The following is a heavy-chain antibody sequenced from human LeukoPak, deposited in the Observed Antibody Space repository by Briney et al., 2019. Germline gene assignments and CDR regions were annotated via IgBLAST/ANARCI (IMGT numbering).Heavy chain of an antibody. D-gene: IGHD3-22*01. CDR1: GGSISSGGYY. CDR2: IYYSGSA. J-gene: IGHJ4*02. V-gene: IGHV4-31*03. Sequence: SETLSLTCTVSGGSISSGGYYWSWIRQHPGKGLEWIGYIYYSGSAYYNPSLKSRVTISVDTSKNQFSLKLSSVTAADTAVYYCARAYYDPYFDYWGQGTLVTVSS. CDR3: ARAYYDPYFDY.